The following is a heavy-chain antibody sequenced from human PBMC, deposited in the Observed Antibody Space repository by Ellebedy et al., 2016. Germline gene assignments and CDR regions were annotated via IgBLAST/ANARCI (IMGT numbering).Heavy chain of an antibody. V-gene: IGHV3-11*05. D-gene: IGHD2-2*01. CDR3: ARDADQVFDY. J-gene: IGHJ4*02. Sequence: GGSLRLXXTASGFTFSDYYMSWIRQAPGKGLEWLSYISSSSSDINYADSVRGRFTISRDNAQNSLYLQMNSLRAEDTAVYYCARDADQVFDYWGQGTLVTVSS. CDR1: GFTFSDYY. CDR2: ISSSSSDI.